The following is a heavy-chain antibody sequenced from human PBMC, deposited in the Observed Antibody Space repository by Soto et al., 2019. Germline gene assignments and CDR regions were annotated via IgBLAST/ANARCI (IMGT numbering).Heavy chain of an antibody. CDR1: GGTFSSYA. D-gene: IGHD6-19*01. V-gene: IGHV1-69*01. J-gene: IGHJ5*02. CDR2: IIPIFGTA. Sequence: QVQLVQTGAEVKKPGSSVKVSCKASGGTFSSYAIRWVRQAPGQGLEWMGGIIPIFGTANYAQKFQGRVTITADESTSTAYMELSSLRSEDTAVYYCARDQRGDSSRWYAWWFDPWGQGTLVTVSS. CDR3: ARDQRGDSSRWYAWWFDP.